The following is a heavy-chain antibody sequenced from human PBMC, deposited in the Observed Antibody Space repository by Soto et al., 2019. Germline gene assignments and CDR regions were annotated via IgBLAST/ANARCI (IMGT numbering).Heavy chain of an antibody. CDR1: GFTFSNFG. D-gene: IGHD5-12*01. CDR2: ISYDGSNR. J-gene: IGHJ6*02. V-gene: IGHV3-30*18. Sequence: QVQLVESGGGVVQPGRSLRLSCAASGFTFSNFGIHWVRQAPGKGLEWVAVISYDGSNRYYGDSVKGRFTISRDNSKNTLYLKMNSLRAEDTAVYYCAKDVYSRYDQRGAYYGMDVWGQGTTVTVSS. CDR3: AKDVYSRYDQRGAYYGMDV.